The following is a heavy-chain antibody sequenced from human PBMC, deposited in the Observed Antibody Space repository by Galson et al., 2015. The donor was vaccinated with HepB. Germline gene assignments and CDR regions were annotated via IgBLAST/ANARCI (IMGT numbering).Heavy chain of an antibody. J-gene: IGHJ4*02. V-gene: IGHV3-33*08. CDR3: ARDGGGDIVVVPAAIDY. D-gene: IGHD2-2*01. CDR1: GFTFSSYS. CDR2: IWYDGSNK. Sequence: SLRLSCAASGFTFSSYSMHWVRQAPGKGLEWVAVIWYDGSNKYYADSVKGRFTISRDNSKNTLYLQMNSLRAEDTAVYYCARDGGGDIVVVPAAIDYWGQGTLVTVSS.